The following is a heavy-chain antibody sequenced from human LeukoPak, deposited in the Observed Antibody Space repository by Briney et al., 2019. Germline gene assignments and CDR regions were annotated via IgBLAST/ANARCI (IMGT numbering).Heavy chain of an antibody. Sequence: SETLSLTCTVSGGSINSYYWSWIRQPPGKGLEWIAYIYYSGSSNYNPSLKSRVTISVDTSKNQFSLRLSSVTAADTAVYYCARHRDYGTGWYGFDYWGQGSLVTVSS. J-gene: IGHJ4*02. CDR2: IYYSGSS. D-gene: IGHD6-19*01. V-gene: IGHV4-59*08. CDR3: ARHRDYGTGWYGFDY. CDR1: GGSINSYY.